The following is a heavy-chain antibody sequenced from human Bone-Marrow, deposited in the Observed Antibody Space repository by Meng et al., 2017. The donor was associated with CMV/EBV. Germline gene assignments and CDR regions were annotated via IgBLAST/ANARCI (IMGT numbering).Heavy chain of an antibody. V-gene: IGHV1-46*01. J-gene: IGHJ4*02. D-gene: IGHD6-19*01. Sequence: ASVKVSCKASGYTFTGYYMHWVRQAPGQGLEWMGIINPSGGSTSYAQKFQGRVTMTRDTSTSTVYMELSSLRSEDTAVYYCARLSSSGVSTDYWGQGTLVTVSS. CDR1: GYTFTGYY. CDR2: INPSGGST. CDR3: ARLSSSGVSTDY.